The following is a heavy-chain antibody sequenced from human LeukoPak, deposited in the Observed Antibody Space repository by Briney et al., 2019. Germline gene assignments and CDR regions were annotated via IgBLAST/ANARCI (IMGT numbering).Heavy chain of an antibody. CDR2: IYHSGST. J-gene: IGHJ4*02. CDR3: ARVIWYYDSSGYYHRRYFDY. V-gene: IGHV4-38-2*02. Sequence: PSETLSLTCTVSGYSISSGYYWGWIRQPPGKGLEWIGSIYHSGSTNYNPSLKSRVTISVDKSKNQFSLKLSSVTAADTAVYYCARVIWYYDSSGYYHRRYFDYWGQGTLVTVSS. D-gene: IGHD3-22*01. CDR1: GYSISSGYY.